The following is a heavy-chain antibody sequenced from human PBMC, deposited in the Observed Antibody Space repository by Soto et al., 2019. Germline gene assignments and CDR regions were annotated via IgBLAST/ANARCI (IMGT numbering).Heavy chain of an antibody. D-gene: IGHD3-10*01. Sequence: ASVKVSCKASGYTFTSYAMHWVRQAPGQRLEWMGWINAGNGNTKYSQKFQGRVTITRDTSASTAYMELSSLRSEDTAVYYCARFGYYGSGSYLPNDYWGQGTLVTVSS. CDR2: INAGNGNT. CDR1: GYTFTSYA. J-gene: IGHJ4*02. V-gene: IGHV1-3*01. CDR3: ARFGYYGSGSYLPNDY.